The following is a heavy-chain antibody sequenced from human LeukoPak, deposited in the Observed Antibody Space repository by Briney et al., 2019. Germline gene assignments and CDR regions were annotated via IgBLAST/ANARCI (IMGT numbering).Heavy chain of an antibody. J-gene: IGHJ5*02. D-gene: IGHD6-13*01. V-gene: IGHV4-59*01. CDR1: GGSISSYY. CDR2: IYYSGST. Sequence: SETLSLTCTVSGGSISSYYWSWIRQPPGKGLEWIGYIYYSGSTNYNPSLKSRVTISVDTSKNQFSLKLSSVTAADTAVYYCARGGGAAAGSRRHNWFDPWGQGTLVTVSS. CDR3: ARGGGAAAGSRRHNWFDP.